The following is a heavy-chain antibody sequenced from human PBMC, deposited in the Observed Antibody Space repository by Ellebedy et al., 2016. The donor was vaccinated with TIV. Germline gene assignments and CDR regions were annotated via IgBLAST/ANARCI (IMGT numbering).Heavy chain of an antibody. CDR1: GFTLSTYG. V-gene: IGHV3-30*19. CDR2: IRSDGSNK. Sequence: LSLTCAASGFTLSTYGMHWVRQAPGKGLECVAFIRSDGSNKFYADSVKGRYTISRDNSKNTLYLQMNSLRPEDTAVYHCARDSYPYYFDYWGQGTLVTVSS. CDR3: ARDSYPYYFDY. D-gene: IGHD2-2*01. J-gene: IGHJ4*02.